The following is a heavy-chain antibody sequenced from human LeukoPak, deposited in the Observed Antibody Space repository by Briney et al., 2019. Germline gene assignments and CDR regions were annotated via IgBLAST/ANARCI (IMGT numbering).Heavy chain of an antibody. CDR2: ISGNGGST. V-gene: IGHV3-64*01. CDR3: ARAGVIRYVAWLINYYMDV. J-gene: IGHJ6*03. Sequence: QPGGSLRLSCAASGFTFTNHAMQWVRQAPGKGLEYVSAISGNGGSTYYANSVKGRFTISRDNSKNTVYLQMDSLRAEDMAVYYCARAGVIRYVAWLINYYMDVWGKGTTVTVS. D-gene: IGHD3-9*01. CDR1: GFTFTNHA.